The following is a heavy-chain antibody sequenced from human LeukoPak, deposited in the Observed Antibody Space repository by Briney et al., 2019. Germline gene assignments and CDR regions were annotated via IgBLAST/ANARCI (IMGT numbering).Heavy chain of an antibody. V-gene: IGHV3-7*01. D-gene: IGHD4-17*01. J-gene: IGHJ2*01. CDR2: IKEDGSER. CDR1: GFTFSSYW. CDR3: ARDLRAGGTWSYGVYFDL. Sequence: GGSLRLSCAASGFTFSSYWMSWVRQAPGKGLEWVANIKEDGSERNYVDSVKGRFTISRDNAKNSVYLLLNSLTPEDTAVYYCARDLRAGGTWSYGVYFDLWGRGTLVTVSS.